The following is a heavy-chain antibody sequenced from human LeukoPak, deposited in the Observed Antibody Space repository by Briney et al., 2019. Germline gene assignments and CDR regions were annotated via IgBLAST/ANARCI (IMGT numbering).Heavy chain of an antibody. CDR3: ARISQSSGGFYY. CDR1: GDSISNSGGFY. CDR2: ISYRGST. Sequence: SQTLSLTCTVSGDSISNSGGFYWSWIRQHPGDGLEWNGFISYRGSTYYNPSLKSRVSMSVDTSRSQFSLRLTSVTDEDTAVYYCARISQSSGGFYYWGQGTLVTVSS. J-gene: IGHJ4*02. V-gene: IGHV4-31*02. D-gene: IGHD2-15*01.